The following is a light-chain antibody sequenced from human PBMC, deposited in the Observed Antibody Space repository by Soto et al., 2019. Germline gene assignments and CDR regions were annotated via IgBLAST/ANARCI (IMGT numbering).Light chain of an antibody. CDR3: QQYNNWPPWT. CDR1: QSVSSSY. V-gene: IGKV3-20*01. Sequence: EIVLTQSPGTLSLSPGERATLSCRASQSVSSSYLAWYQQKPGQAPRLLIYGASSRATGIPDRFSGSGSGTDFTLTISSLQSEDFAVYYCQQYNNWPPWTFGQGTTVDIK. CDR2: GAS. J-gene: IGKJ1*01.